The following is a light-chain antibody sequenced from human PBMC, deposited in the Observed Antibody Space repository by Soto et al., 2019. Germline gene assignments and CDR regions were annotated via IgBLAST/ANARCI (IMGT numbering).Light chain of an antibody. CDR1: PSIRHY. J-gene: IGKJ1*01. CDR2: GAS. CDR3: QHHNSYSQT. Sequence: DIQRTQSPPTLSASVVDIVTITCRASPSIRHYLAWYQQMPGKAPKLLIYGASTLQSGVPSRFSGSGSGTEFTLTISSLQPDDFGTYFCQHHNSYSQTFGQGTKVEIK. V-gene: IGKV1-5*01.